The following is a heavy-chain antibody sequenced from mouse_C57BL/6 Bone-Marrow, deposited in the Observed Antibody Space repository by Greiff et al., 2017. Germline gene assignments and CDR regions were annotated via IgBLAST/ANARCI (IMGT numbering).Heavy chain of an antibody. CDR3: ARNFWFAY. J-gene: IGHJ3*01. Sequence: VQLQQSGPGLVQPSQSLSITCTVSGFSLTSYGVHWVRQSPGKGLEWLGVIWSGGSTDYNAAFISRLSISKDNSKSQVFFKMNSLQADDTAIYYCARNFWFAYWGQGTLVTVSA. CDR1: GFSLTSYG. V-gene: IGHV2-2*01. CDR2: IWSGGST.